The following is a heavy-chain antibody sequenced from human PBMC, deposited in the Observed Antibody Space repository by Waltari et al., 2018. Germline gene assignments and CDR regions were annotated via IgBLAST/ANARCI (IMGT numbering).Heavy chain of an antibody. J-gene: IGHJ3*01. D-gene: IGHD3-16*01. CDR3: ATLGAYLGACDV. CDR1: GFIVSSNY. Sequence: EVQLVETGGGWIQHGGSLRLSCAVSGFIVSSNYRSWVRQAPGKGLGLVSCIYAGGGSYSADSVRGRFTISRDNSKNTLYLEMNTLRADDTAVYYCATLGAYLGACDVWGQGTMVTVSS. V-gene: IGHV3-53*02. CDR2: IYAGGGS.